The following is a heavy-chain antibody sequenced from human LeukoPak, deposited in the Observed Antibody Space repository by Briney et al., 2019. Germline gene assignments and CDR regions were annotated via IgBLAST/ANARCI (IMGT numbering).Heavy chain of an antibody. CDR2: IYYSGST. Sequence: SETLSLTCTVSGGSTSSYYWSWIRQPPGKGLEWIGYIYYSGSTNYNPSLKSRVTISVDTSKNQFSLKLCSVTAADTAVYYCAREGLGRGDAFDIWGQGTMVTVSS. CDR1: GGSTSSYY. J-gene: IGHJ3*02. V-gene: IGHV4-59*01. D-gene: IGHD1-26*01. CDR3: AREGLGRGDAFDI.